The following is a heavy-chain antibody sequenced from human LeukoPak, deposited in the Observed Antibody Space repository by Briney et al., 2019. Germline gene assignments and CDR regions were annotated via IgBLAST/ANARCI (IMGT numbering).Heavy chain of an antibody. CDR3: AKASLVVDYYYYYGMDV. V-gene: IGHV3-9*01. D-gene: IGHD2-15*01. CDR1: GFTFDDYA. Sequence: GRSLRLSCAASGFTFDDYAMHWVRQAPGESVGWVLGISWNSGSLGYAGSVKGRFPISRDNAKNSLYLQMNSLRAEDTALYYCAKASLVVDYYYYYGMDVWGQGTTVTVSS. J-gene: IGHJ6*02. CDR2: ISWNSGSL.